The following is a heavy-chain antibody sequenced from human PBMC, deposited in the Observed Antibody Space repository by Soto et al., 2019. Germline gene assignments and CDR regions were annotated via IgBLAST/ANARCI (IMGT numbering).Heavy chain of an antibody. CDR2: ISGSGGST. CDR3: AKSGYDFWSGYYPFDY. V-gene: IGHV3-23*01. Sequence: GGSLRLSCAASGFTFSSYAMSWVRQAPGKGLEWVSAISGSGGSTYYADSVKGRFTISRDNSKNTLYLQMNSLRAEDTAVYYCAKSGYDFWSGYYPFDYWGQGTLVTVSS. CDR1: GFTFSSYA. D-gene: IGHD3-3*01. J-gene: IGHJ4*02.